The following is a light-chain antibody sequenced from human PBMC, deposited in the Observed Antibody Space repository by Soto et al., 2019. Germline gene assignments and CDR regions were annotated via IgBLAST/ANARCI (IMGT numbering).Light chain of an antibody. CDR2: EVS. J-gene: IGLJ1*01. Sequence: QSALTQPASVSGSPGQSITISCTGTSSDVGNYKYVSWYQQHPGKAPKLMMYEVSNRPSGVSNRFSGSKSGNTASLTISGLQAEDETDYYCFSYTSSGTYVFGPGTKLTVL. V-gene: IGLV2-14*01. CDR3: FSYTSSGTYV. CDR1: SSDVGNYKY.